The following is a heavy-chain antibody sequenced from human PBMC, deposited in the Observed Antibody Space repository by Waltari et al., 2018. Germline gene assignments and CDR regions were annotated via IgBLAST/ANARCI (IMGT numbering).Heavy chain of an antibody. J-gene: IGHJ3*02. CDR3: ARDGYCSTTSCPERGDPFDI. Sequence: QVQLQESGPGLVKPSETLSLTCTVSVGSISSYYWSWIRQPAGKGLEWMGRIHSSGSINYNPTFKSRITMSVYTSKNQFSLKLSSVTAADTAVYSCARDGYCSTTSCPERGDPFDIWGQGTMVTVSS. D-gene: IGHD2-2*03. V-gene: IGHV4-4*07. CDR2: IHSSGSI. CDR1: VGSISSYY.